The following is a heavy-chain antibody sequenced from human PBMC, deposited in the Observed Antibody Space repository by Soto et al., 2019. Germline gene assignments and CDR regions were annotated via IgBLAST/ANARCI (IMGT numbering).Heavy chain of an antibody. Sequence: SETLSLTCAVYGGSFSCYYWSWIRQPPGKGLEWIGEINHSGSTNYNPSLKSRVTISVDTSKNQFSLKLSSVTAADTAVYYCARVGATIFGVANWGQGTLVTVSS. J-gene: IGHJ4*02. D-gene: IGHD3-3*01. CDR1: GGSFSCYY. V-gene: IGHV4-34*01. CDR2: INHSGST. CDR3: ARVGATIFGVAN.